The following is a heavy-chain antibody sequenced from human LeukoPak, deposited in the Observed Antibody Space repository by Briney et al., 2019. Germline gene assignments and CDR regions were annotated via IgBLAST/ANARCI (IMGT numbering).Heavy chain of an antibody. J-gene: IGHJ4*02. D-gene: IGHD2-2*01. V-gene: IGHV3-23*01. Sequence: GGSLRLSCAASGFTFSSYAMSWVRQAPGKGLEWVSAISGSGGSTYYADSVKGRFTISRDNSKNTLYLQMNSLRAEDTAVYYCAKSMLGYCSSTSCHSWGQGTLVTVSS. CDR3: AKSMLGYCSSTSCHS. CDR2: ISGSGGST. CDR1: GFTFSSYA.